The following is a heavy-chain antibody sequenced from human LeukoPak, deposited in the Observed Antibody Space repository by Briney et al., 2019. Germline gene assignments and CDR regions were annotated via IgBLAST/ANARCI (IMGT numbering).Heavy chain of an antibody. CDR2: MNPNSGNT. J-gene: IGHJ6*02. V-gene: IGHV1-8*01. CDR1: GYTFTSYD. CDR3: ARTRYDFWSGSQPNVYGMDV. Sequence: ASVKVSCKASGYTFTSYDINWVRQATGQGLEWMGWMNPNSGNTGYAQKFQGRVTMTRNTSISTAYMELSSLRSEDTAVYYCARTRYDFWSGSQPNVYGMDVWGQGTRSPSP. D-gene: IGHD3-3*01.